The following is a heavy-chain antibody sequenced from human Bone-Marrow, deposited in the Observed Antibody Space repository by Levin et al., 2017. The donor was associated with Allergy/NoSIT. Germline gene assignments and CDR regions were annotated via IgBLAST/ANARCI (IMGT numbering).Heavy chain of an antibody. CDR2: ISGAGGST. CDR3: AKDSTVNPIDYFDQ. CDR1: GFIFSDYA. J-gene: IGHJ4*02. D-gene: IGHD4-11*01. V-gene: IGHV3-23*01. Sequence: GESLKISCAASGFIFSDYAMSWVRQAPGRGLVWVSAISGAGGSTYYPDSVRGRFTISRDNSQNILYLQMSSLSAEDTAVYFCAKDSTVNPIDYFDQWGQGSLVTVSS.